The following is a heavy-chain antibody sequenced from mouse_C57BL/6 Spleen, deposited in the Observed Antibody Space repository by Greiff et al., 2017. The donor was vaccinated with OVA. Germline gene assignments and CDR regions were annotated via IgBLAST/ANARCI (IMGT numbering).Heavy chain of an antibody. D-gene: IGHD1-1*01. J-gene: IGHJ1*03. CDR3: ARGGTTVVARYFDV. Sequence: QVQLQQSGAELVKPGASVKISCKASGYAFSSYWMNWVKQRPGQGLEWIGQIYPGDGDTNYNGKFKGKATLTADKSSSTAYMQLSSLTSEDSAVYFCARGGTTVVARYFDVWGTGTTVTVSS. CDR1: GYAFSSYW. CDR2: IYPGDGDT. V-gene: IGHV1-80*01.